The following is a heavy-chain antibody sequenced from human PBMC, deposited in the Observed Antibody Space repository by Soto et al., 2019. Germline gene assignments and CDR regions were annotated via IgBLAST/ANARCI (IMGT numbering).Heavy chain of an antibody. D-gene: IGHD6-13*01. CDR3: TRLAYSSRGGQFFDY. CDR1: GDSISSGGYH. Sequence: QVQLQESGPGLVEPSQTLSLTCKVSGDSISSGGYHWSRICQHPGKGLEWIVYIYYSGDTYYNPTLKRRVPISVHTSKKQFSLNLSSATAADTAVYYSTRLAYSSRGGQFFDYWGQGVLVTVSS. CDR2: IYYSGDT. J-gene: IGHJ4*02. V-gene: IGHV4-31*03.